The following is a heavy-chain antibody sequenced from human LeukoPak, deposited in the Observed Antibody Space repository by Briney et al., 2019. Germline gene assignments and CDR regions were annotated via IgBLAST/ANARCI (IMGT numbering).Heavy chain of an antibody. Sequence: GGSLRLSCAASGFTFDDNAMHWVRQVPGKGLQWVSGISWNSGSTGYADSVKGRFTISRDNAKNSLYLQMNNLRLEDTAVYYCAKAKGSAEYFQDWGQGTLAIVSS. CDR2: ISWNSGST. CDR1: GFTFDDNA. J-gene: IGHJ1*01. V-gene: IGHV3-9*01. CDR3: AKAKGSAEYFQD.